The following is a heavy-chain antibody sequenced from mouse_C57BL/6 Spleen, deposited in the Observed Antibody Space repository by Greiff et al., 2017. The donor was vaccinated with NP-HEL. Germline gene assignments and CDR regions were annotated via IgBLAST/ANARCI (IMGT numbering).Heavy chain of an antibody. CDR1: GFTFSSYA. CDR3: ARAPYYYGSSYGYFDV. J-gene: IGHJ1*03. Sequence: EVQRVESGGGLVKPGGSLKLSCAASGFTFSSYAMPWVRQTPEKRLEWVATISDGGSSTYYPDNVKGRFTISRDNAKNNLYLQMRHLKSEDTAMYYCARAPYYYGSSYGYFDVWGTGTTVTVSS. D-gene: IGHD1-1*01. CDR2: ISDGGSST. V-gene: IGHV5-4*01.